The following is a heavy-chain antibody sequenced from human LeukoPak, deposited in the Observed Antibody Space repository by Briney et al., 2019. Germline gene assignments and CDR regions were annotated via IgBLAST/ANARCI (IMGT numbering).Heavy chain of an antibody. D-gene: IGHD5-24*01. J-gene: IGHJ4*02. Sequence: PSETLSLTCTVSGGSISSYYWSWIRQPPGKGLEWIAYIYYSGSTNYNPSLKSRVTISVDTSKSQFSLKLSSVTAADTAVYYCARGGDGYNYFDYWGQGTLVTVSS. CDR1: GGSISSYY. V-gene: IGHV4-59*01. CDR3: ARGGDGYNYFDY. CDR2: IYYSGST.